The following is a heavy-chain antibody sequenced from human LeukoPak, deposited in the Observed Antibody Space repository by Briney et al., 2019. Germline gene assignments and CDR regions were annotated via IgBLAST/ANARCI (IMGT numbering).Heavy chain of an antibody. J-gene: IGHJ4*02. CDR3: AREGSSSSGRYFDD. V-gene: IGHV3-7*01. D-gene: IGHD6-6*01. CDR2: IKQDGNEK. Sequence: GGSLRLSCTASGFTFSNYGLSWVRQAPGKGLEWVANIKQDGNEKYYVDSAKGRFTISRDNAKNSLYLQMNSLRAEDTAVYYCAREGSSSSGRYFDDWGQGTLVTVSS. CDR1: GFTFSNYG.